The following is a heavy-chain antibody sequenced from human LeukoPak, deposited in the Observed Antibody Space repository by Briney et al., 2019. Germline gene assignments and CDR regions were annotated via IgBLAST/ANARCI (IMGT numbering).Heavy chain of an antibody. CDR3: ARLTAMAASYYYYGMDV. CDR1: GGSISSYY. J-gene: IGHJ6*02. D-gene: IGHD5-18*01. CDR2: IYYSGST. V-gene: IGHV4-59*01. Sequence: SETLSLTCTVSGGSISSYYWSWIRQPPGKGLEWIGYIYYSGSTNYNPSLKSRVTISVDTSKNQFSLKLSSVTAADTAVYYCARLTAMAASYYYYGMDVWGQGTTVTVSS.